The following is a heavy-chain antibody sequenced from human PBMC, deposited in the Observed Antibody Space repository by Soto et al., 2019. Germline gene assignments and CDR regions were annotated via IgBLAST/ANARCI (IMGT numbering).Heavy chain of an antibody. V-gene: IGHV3-53*01. J-gene: IGHJ4*02. CDR3: TKLWGYYFES. CDR1: GFSVNDNY. Sequence: PVGSLRLSCTASGFSVNDNYMAWVRQAPGKSPEWVAVIFTRGTAHYADSVTGRFTFSRDNSKRTLNLQLNNLRAEDTAVYYCTKLWGYYFESWGQGTLVTV. CDR2: IFTRGTA. D-gene: IGHD3-22*01.